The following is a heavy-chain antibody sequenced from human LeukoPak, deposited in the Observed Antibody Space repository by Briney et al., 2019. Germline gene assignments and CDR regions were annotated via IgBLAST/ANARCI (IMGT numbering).Heavy chain of an antibody. CDR2: IYHSGST. CDR1: GGSISSYY. Sequence: SETLSLTCTVSGGSISSYYWSWIRQPPGKGLEWIGYIYHSGSTYYNPSLKSRVTISVDRSKNQFSLKLSSVTAADTAVYYCARGAVVTAIDYWGQGTLVTVSS. CDR3: ARGAVVTAIDY. D-gene: IGHD2-21*02. V-gene: IGHV4-59*12. J-gene: IGHJ4*02.